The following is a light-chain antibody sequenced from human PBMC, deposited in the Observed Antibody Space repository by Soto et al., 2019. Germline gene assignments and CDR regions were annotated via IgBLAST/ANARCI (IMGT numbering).Light chain of an antibody. V-gene: IGLV2-14*01. J-gene: IGLJ1*01. CDR1: TSDVGGYNY. CDR3: FSYTTSSAPYV. Sequence: QSVLTQPASVSGSPGQSITISCTGTTSDVGGYNYVSWYQQLPGKVPKPMIYEVTNRPSGVSTRFSGSKSGNTASLTISGLQAEDEAAYYCFSYTTSSAPYVFGTGTKLTVL. CDR2: EVT.